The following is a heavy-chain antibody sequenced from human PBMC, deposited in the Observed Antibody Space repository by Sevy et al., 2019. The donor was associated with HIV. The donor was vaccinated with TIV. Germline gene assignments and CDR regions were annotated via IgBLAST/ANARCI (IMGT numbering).Heavy chain of an antibody. CDR2: LCFGCGKI. V-gene: IGHV3-23*01. CDR1: GFNFNIYS. CDR3: AREGCTRPHDY. J-gene: IGHJ4*02. D-gene: IGHD2-8*01. Sequence: GGSLRLSCAVSGFNFNIYSMSWVRRAPGKGLEWVSSLCFGCGKINYADSVKGRFIISRDDSKNTLYLQMNSLRAEDTAVYFCAREGCTRPHDYWGQGTLVTVSS.